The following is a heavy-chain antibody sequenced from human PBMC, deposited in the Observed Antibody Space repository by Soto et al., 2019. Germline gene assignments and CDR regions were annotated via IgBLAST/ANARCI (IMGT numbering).Heavy chain of an antibody. CDR1: GGSITSNY. J-gene: IGHJ5*02. V-gene: IGHV4-4*07. CDR3: ARERAAPSWIDP. CDR2: SYTSGTT. Sequence: QVQLQESGPGLVQPSETLSLTCIVSGGSITSNYWSWIRQSAGKGLEWIGRSYTSGTTDYNPSLKSRVTMSVDTSKNQFSLNLVSVTAADTGVYFCARERAAPSWIDPWGQGILVTVSS. D-gene: IGHD6-6*01.